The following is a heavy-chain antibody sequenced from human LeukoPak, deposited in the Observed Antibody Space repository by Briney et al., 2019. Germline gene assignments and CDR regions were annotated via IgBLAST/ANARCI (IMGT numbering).Heavy chain of an antibody. Sequence: GASVKVSCKASGYTFTGYYMHWVRQAPGQALEWMGWINPNSGGTNYAQKFQGRVTMTRDTSISTAYMELSRLRSDDTAVYYCARAGGYYSDAFDIWGQGTMVTVSS. J-gene: IGHJ3*02. CDR1: GYTFTGYY. D-gene: IGHD3-22*01. CDR3: ARAGGYYSDAFDI. CDR2: INPNSGGT. V-gene: IGHV1-2*02.